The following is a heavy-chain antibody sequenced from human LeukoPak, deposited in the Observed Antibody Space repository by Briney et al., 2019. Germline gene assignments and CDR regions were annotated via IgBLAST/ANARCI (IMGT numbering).Heavy chain of an antibody. CDR3: ARAFSGTPPND. CDR1: GYMFTSYG. J-gene: IGHJ4*02. CDR2: INPNSGGT. Sequence: GASVKVSCKTSGYMFTSYGVSWVRQAPGQGLEWMGWINPNSGGTNYAQKFQGRVTMTRDTSISTAYMELSRLRSDDTAVYYCARAFSGTPPNDWGQGTLVTVSS. D-gene: IGHD6-13*01. V-gene: IGHV1-2*02.